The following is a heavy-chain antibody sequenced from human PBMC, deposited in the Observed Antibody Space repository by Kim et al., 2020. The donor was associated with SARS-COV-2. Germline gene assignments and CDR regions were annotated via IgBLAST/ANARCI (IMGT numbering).Heavy chain of an antibody. CDR2: ISGSGGST. CDR1: GFTFSSYA. CDR3: AKDHLYSSSSFAIKPFFDY. Sequence: GGSLRLSCAASGFTFSSYAMSWVRQAPGKGLEWVSAISGSGGSTYYADSVKGRFTISRDNSKNTLYLQMNSLRAEDTAVYYCAKDHLYSSSSFAIKPFFDYWGQGTLVTVSS. J-gene: IGHJ4*02. V-gene: IGHV3-23*01. D-gene: IGHD6-13*01.